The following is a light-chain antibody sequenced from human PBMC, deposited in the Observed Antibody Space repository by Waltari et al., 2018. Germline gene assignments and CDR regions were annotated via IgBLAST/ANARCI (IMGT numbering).Light chain of an antibody. V-gene: IGLV3-1*01. CDR1: KLGEKY. J-gene: IGLJ2*01. Sequence: SYELTQPPSVSVSPGQTASITCSGDKLGEKYSCWYQQRPGQSPLLVIYQDNKRPSGIPERLSGSNSGNTATLTISGTQAVDEADYYCQAWDSSTVVFGGGTKLTVL. CDR2: QDN. CDR3: QAWDSSTVV.